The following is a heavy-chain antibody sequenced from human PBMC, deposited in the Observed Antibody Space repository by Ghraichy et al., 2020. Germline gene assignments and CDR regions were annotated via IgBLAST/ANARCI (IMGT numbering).Heavy chain of an antibody. J-gene: IGHJ6*02. CDR2: ISSSSSTI. CDR1: GFTFSSYS. CDR3: ARDMGYDFWSGYHNYYYGMDV. Sequence: GESLNISCAASGFTFSSYSMNWVRQAPGKGLEWVSYISSSSSTIYYADSVKGRFTISRDNAKNSLYLQMNSLRDEDTAVYYCARDMGYDFWSGYHNYYYGMDVWGQGTTVTVSS. D-gene: IGHD3-3*01. V-gene: IGHV3-48*02.